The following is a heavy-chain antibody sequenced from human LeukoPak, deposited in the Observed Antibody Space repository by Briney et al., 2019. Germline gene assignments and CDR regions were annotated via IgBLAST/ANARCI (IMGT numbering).Heavy chain of an antibody. D-gene: IGHD3-16*01. J-gene: IGHJ4*02. V-gene: IGHV3-33*06. Sequence: GRSLRLSCAASGFTFSSYGMHWVRQAPGKGLEWVAVIWYDGSNKYYADSVKGRFTISRDNSKKKLYLQMNSLRAEDTAAYYCAKGYGDYWGQGTLLTVSS. CDR1: GFTFSSYG. CDR3: AKGYGDY. CDR2: IWYDGSNK.